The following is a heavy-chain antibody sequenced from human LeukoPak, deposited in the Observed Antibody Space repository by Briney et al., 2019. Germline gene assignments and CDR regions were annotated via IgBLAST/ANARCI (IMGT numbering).Heavy chain of an antibody. CDR3: ASDLDGDGYNSP. J-gene: IGHJ5*02. V-gene: IGHV3-30*04. Sequence: GRSLRLSCAASGFTFSDYAMHWVRQAPGKGLEWVAVISDDGSNKYYADSVKGRFTISRDNSKNTLYLQMNSLRAEDTAVYYCASDLDGDGYNSPWGQGTLVTVSS. CDR1: GFTFSDYA. D-gene: IGHD5-24*01. CDR2: ISDDGSNK.